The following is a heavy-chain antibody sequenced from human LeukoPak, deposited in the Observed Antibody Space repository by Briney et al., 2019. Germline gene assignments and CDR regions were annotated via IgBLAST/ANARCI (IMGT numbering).Heavy chain of an antibody. J-gene: IGHJ4*02. CDR2: INPSGGST. CDR1: GYTFTSYY. D-gene: IGHD6-13*01. Sequence: ASVTVSCKASGYTFTSYYMHWVRQAPGQGLEWMGIINPSGGSTSYAQKFQGRVTMTRDTSTSTVYMELSSLRSEDAAVYYCARSSSWYWLDYWGQGTLVTVSS. V-gene: IGHV1-46*01. CDR3: ARSSSWYWLDY.